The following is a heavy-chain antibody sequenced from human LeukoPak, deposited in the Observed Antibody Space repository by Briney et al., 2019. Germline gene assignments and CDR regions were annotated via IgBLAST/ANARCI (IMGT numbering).Heavy chain of an antibody. CDR3: AKSMVRGVINYYYMDV. CDR2: IRYDGRNK. Sequence: GGSLRLSCAASGFTFSTYGMHWVRQAPGKGLEWVAFIRYDGRNKYYADSVKGRFTISRDNSKNTLYLQMNSLRAEDTAVYYCAKSMVRGVINYYYMDVWGKGTTVTISS. V-gene: IGHV3-30*02. CDR1: GFTFSTYG. J-gene: IGHJ6*03. D-gene: IGHD3-10*01.